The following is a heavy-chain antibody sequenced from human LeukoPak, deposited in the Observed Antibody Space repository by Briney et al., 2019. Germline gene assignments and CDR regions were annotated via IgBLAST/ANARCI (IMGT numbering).Heavy chain of an antibody. CDR2: IKQDGSKK. CDR3: ASLYYS. Sequence: ETLSLTCAVYGVSFSGYYWSWIRQPPGKGLEWVANIKQDGSKKYYVDSVKGRFTISRDNAKNLLSLQMNSLRADDSAIYYCASLYYSWGQGTLVTVSS. CDR1: GVSFSGYY. V-gene: IGHV3-7*01. D-gene: IGHD3-10*01. J-gene: IGHJ4*02.